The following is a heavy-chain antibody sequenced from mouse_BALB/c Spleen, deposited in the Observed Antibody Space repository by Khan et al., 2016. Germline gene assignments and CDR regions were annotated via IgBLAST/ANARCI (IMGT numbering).Heavy chain of an antibody. CDR3: ARSGKMITSCFAY. V-gene: IGHV3-2*02. CDR1: GYSITSDYA. D-gene: IGHD2-4*01. Sequence: EVQLQESGPGLVKPSQSLSLTCTVTGYSITSDYAWNWIRQFPGNKLEWMGYISYSASTSYNPSLKSRISITRDTSKNQFFLQLNSVTTEDTATYYCARSGKMITSCFAYWGQGTLVTVSA. J-gene: IGHJ3*01. CDR2: ISYSAST.